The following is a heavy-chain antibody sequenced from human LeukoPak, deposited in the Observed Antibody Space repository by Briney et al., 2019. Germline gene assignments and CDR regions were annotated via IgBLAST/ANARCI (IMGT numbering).Heavy chain of an antibody. V-gene: IGHV1-69*13. CDR1: GGTFSSYA. CDR2: IIPIFGTA. CDR3: ARERGEGIYYDSSGPFDY. D-gene: IGHD3-22*01. Sequence: ASVKVSCKASGGTFSSYAISWVRQAPGQGLEWMGGIIPIFGTANYAQKFQGRVTITADESTSTAYMELSSLRSEDTAVYYCARERGEGIYYDSSGPFDYWGQGTLVTVSS. J-gene: IGHJ4*02.